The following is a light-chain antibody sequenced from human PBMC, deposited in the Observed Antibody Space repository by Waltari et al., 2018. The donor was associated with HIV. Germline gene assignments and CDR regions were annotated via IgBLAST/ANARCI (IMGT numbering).Light chain of an antibody. J-gene: IGLJ3*02. CDR1: SHKIDFYNF. CDR2: GVT. V-gene: IGLV2-14*03. Sequence: QSPLYQPASVSGSPGQSITIPCSGVSHKIDFYNFVSWYQLRPGTPPQLIIFGVTRRPSGISSRFSGSTSGGTASLTISDLQIEDEADYFCSSFAGTGTPMFGGGTKLTVL. CDR3: SSFAGTGTPM.